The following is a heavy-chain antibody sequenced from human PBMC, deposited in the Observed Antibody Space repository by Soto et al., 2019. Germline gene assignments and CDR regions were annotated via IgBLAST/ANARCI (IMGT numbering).Heavy chain of an antibody. CDR2: INSDGSST. CDR3: ARGYCSGGSCYHLDQ. Sequence: GGSLRLSCAASGFTFSSYWMHWVRQAPGKGLVWVSRINSDGSSTNYADSVKGRFTISRDNAKNTLYLQMNSLRAEDTAVYYCARGYCSGGSCYHLDQWDQGTPVNVSS. CDR1: GFTFSSYW. D-gene: IGHD2-15*01. J-gene: IGHJ4*02. V-gene: IGHV3-74*01.